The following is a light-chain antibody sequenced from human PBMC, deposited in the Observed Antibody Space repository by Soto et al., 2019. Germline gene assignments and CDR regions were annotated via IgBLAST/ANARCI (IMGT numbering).Light chain of an antibody. CDR3: QQYGSPLWT. J-gene: IGKJ1*01. Sequence: EIVMTQSPATLSVSPGERATLSCRTSQSVSSNLAWYQQNPGQAPRLLFYGASTRATGIPARFSGSGSGTDFTLTISRLEPEDFAVYDCQQYGSPLWTFGQGTKVDIK. CDR2: GAS. CDR1: QSVSSN. V-gene: IGKV3-15*01.